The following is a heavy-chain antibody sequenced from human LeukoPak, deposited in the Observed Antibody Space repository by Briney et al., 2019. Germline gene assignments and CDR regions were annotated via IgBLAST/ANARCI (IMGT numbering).Heavy chain of an antibody. CDR3: AREGYYDSSGYLYGAFDI. V-gene: IGHV3-30-3*01. D-gene: IGHD3-22*01. CDR2: ISYDGSNK. Sequence: GGSLRLSCAASGFTFSSYAMHWVRQAPGKGLEWVAVISYDGSNKYYADSVKGRFTISRDNSKNTLYLQMNSLRAEDTAVYYCAREGYYDSSGYLYGAFDIWGQGTMVTVSS. J-gene: IGHJ3*02. CDR1: GFTFSSYA.